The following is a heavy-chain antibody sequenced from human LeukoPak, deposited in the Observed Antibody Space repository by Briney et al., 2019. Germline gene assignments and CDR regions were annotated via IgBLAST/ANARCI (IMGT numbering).Heavy chain of an antibody. J-gene: IGHJ4*02. CDR2: INHSGST. CDR3: ANDILTGYYV. Sequence: SETLSLTCAVYGGSFSGYYWSWIRQPPGKGLEWIGGINHSGSTNYNPSLKSRVTISVDTSKNQFSLKLSSVTAADTAVYYCANDILTGYYVWGQGTLVTVSS. CDR1: GGSFSGYY. V-gene: IGHV4-34*01. D-gene: IGHD3-9*01.